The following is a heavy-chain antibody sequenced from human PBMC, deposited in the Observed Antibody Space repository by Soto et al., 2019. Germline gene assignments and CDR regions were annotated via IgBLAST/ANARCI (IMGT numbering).Heavy chain of an antibody. CDR3: ARGRSHEWELLVQYFDY. Sequence: SETLSLTCTVSGGSVSNSYWGWIRQPPGKGLEWVAYVYYSGSTNYNPSLGSRVAISVDKSKNQFSLKMTSVTGADTAVYYCARGRSHEWELLVQYFDYWGQGTLVTVSS. CDR2: VYYSGST. D-gene: IGHD1-26*01. J-gene: IGHJ4*02. V-gene: IGHV4-59*02. CDR1: GGSVSNSY.